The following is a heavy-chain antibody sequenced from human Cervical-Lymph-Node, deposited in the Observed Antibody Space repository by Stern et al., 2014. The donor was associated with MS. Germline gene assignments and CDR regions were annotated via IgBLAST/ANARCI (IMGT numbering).Heavy chain of an antibody. CDR2: IYYSGST. J-gene: IGHJ3*02. CDR1: GGSISSYY. CDR3: ARPSDSSAAFDI. Sequence: QLQLQESGPGLVKPSETLSLTCTVSGGSISSYYWSWIRQPPGKGLEWIGYIYYSGSTNYNPSLKSRVTISVDTSKNQFSLKLSSVTAADTAVYYCARPSDSSAAFDIWGQGTMVTVSS. D-gene: IGHD3-22*01. V-gene: IGHV4-59*01.